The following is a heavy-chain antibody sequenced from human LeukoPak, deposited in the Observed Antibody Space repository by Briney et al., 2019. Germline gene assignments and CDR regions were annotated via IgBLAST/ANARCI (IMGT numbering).Heavy chain of an antibody. CDR1: GFTVGNNY. Sequence: PGGSLRLSCAASGFTVGNNYMNWVRQAPGKGLEWVSLIFSHGETSYADSVRGRFTISRDNSKNTLYLQMNGLRVEDTAVYYCARDGRYAGSSSYWGQGTLVTVSS. CDR2: IFSHGET. CDR3: ARDGRYAGSSSY. V-gene: IGHV3-66*01. D-gene: IGHD6-6*01. J-gene: IGHJ4*02.